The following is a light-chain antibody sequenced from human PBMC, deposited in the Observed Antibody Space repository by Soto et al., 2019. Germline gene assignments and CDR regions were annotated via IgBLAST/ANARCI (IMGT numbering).Light chain of an antibody. Sequence: DIVMTQSPDSLAVSLGERATINCKSSQSVLYSSNNKNYLAWYQQKPGKAPKLLIYKASTLESGVPSRFSGSGSGTDFTLTISSLQPDDFATYYCQQYNSYSPLTFGGGTKVDIK. V-gene: IGKV4-1*01. J-gene: IGKJ4*01. CDR2: KAS. CDR3: QQYNSYSPLT. CDR1: QSVLYSSNNKNY.